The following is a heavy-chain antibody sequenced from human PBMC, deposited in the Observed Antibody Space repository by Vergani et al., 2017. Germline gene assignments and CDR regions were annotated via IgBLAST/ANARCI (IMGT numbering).Heavy chain of an antibody. CDR2: ISYDGSNE. V-gene: IGHV3-30*04. CDR1: GFTFTNHA. CDR3: ASLERDDHNWDLFDY. J-gene: IGHJ4*02. D-gene: IGHD1-1*01. Sequence: QVQLVESGGGVVQPGTSLRLSCAASGFTFTNHAMHWVRQAPGKGLEWVALISYDGSNEYYADSVKGRFTISRDNSKNTLYLQMNSLRAEDTAVYYCASLERDDHNWDLFDYWGQGTLVTVSS.